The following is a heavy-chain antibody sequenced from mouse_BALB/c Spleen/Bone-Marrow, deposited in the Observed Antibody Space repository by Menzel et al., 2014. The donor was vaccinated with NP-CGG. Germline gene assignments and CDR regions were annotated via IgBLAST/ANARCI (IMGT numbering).Heavy chain of an antibody. CDR1: GYSITSGYS. CDR2: LHYSGST. Sequence: QLQQSVPDLAKPSQSLSLTCTVTGYSITSGYSWHWIRQFPGNKLEWMGYLHYSGSTNYNPSLKSRISITRDTSKNQFGLQLNSVTTEDTATYYCARGGYYGSSYSDYWGKGTSLTVST. J-gene: IGHJ2*03. V-gene: IGHV3-1*02. CDR3: ARGGYYGSSYSDY. D-gene: IGHD1-1*01.